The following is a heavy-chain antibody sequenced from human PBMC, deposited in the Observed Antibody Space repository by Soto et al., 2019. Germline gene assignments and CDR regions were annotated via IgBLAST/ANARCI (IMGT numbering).Heavy chain of an antibody. V-gene: IGHV1-69*13. CDR2: IIPIFGTA. Sequence: ASVKVSCKASGGTFSSYAISWVRQAPGQGLEWMGGIIPIFGTANYAQKFQGRVTITADESTSTAYMELSSLRSEDTAVYYCARDLEGTTVIRDGYYYGMDVWGQGTTVTVSS. CDR1: GGTFSSYA. CDR3: ARDLEGTTVIRDGYYYGMDV. J-gene: IGHJ6*02. D-gene: IGHD4-17*01.